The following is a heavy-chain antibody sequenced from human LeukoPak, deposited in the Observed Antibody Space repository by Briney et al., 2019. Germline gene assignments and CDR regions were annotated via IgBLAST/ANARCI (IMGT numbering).Heavy chain of an antibody. CDR2: IYTSGST. Sequence: PSETLSLTCTVSGGSISSGSYYWSWIRQPAGKGLEWIGRIYTSGSTNYNPSLKSRVTISVDTSKNQFSLKLSSVTAADTAVYYCARDPKGGIQPDTFDIWGQGTMVTVSS. J-gene: IGHJ3*02. CDR3: ARDPKGGIQPDTFDI. V-gene: IGHV4-61*02. CDR1: GGSISSGSYY. D-gene: IGHD5-18*01.